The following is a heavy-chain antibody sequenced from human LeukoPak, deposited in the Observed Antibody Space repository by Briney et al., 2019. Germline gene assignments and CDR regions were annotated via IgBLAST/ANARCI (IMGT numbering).Heavy chain of an antibody. CDR1: VGSNSTLH. Sequence: SETLSLTCTVSVGSNSTLHWSCTRQPTGKGLECIAYIHHSGTTNYSPSLKSRVTISVDTSKNQLSLKLNSVTAADTAVYYCTRGGYSDYDYRPFLWGQGALVTVSS. D-gene: IGHD5-12*01. V-gene: IGHV4-59*11. J-gene: IGHJ4*02. CDR2: IHHSGTT. CDR3: TRGGYSDYDYRPFL.